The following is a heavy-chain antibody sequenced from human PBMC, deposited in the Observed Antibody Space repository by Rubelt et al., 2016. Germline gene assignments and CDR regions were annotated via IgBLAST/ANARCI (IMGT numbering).Heavy chain of an antibody. V-gene: IGHV4-34*01. J-gene: IGHJ5*02. CDR1: GGSFSGYY. D-gene: IGHD4-17*01. CDR2: INHSGST. CDR3: ARAVMTTATGGWFDP. Sequence: QVQLQQWGAGLLKPSETLSLTCAVYGGSFSGYYWSWIRQPPGKGLEWIGEINHSGSTNYNPSLKSRVTISVETSKNQFSLKLSSVTAADTAVYYCARAVMTTATGGWFDPWGQGTLVTVSS.